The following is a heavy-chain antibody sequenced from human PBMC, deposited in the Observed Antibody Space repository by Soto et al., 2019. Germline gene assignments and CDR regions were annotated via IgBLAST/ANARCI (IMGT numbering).Heavy chain of an antibody. Sequence: GGSLRLSCEASGFSFSTFDMSWVRQAPGKGLQCVSFIRGSDGTTYYADSVRGRFTISRDNSRNTLYLQMNSLRADDTALYYCARDFYDTSSAYYYYFDYWGQGTLVTAPQ. CDR1: GFSFSTFD. CDR3: ARDFYDTSSAYYYYFDY. CDR2: IRGSDGTT. J-gene: IGHJ4*02. D-gene: IGHD3-22*01. V-gene: IGHV3-23*01.